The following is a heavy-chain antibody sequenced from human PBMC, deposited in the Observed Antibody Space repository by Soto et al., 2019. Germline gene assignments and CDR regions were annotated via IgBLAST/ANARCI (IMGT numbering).Heavy chain of an antibody. CDR2: INGDGSST. V-gene: IGHV3-74*01. Sequence: HPGGSLRLSCAAAGFAFDRHWMHWVRQAPGKGLVWVSRINGDGSSTFYADSVKGRFTISRDNARNTVYLQMNSLRAEDTAVYYCARGIQWRYGMDVWGQGTTVTVSS. CDR3: ARGIQWRYGMDV. D-gene: IGHD5-12*01. CDR1: GFAFDRHW. J-gene: IGHJ6*02.